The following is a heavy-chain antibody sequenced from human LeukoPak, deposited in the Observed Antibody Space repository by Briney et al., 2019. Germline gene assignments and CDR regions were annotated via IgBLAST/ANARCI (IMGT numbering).Heavy chain of an antibody. Sequence: ASVKVSCKASGYSFTDYYIHWVRQAPEQGPEWMGWINPNSGGTNYAQEFQGRVTLTRDTSISTAYMELSRLTSNDTAVYTCARDPSTSYYLDYWGRGTLVTVSS. CDR3: ARDPSTSYYLDY. CDR2: INPNSGGT. J-gene: IGHJ4*02. CDR1: GYSFTDYY. D-gene: IGHD6-6*01. V-gene: IGHV1-2*02.